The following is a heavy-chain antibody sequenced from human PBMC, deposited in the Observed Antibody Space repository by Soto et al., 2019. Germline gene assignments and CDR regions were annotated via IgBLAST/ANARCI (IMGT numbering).Heavy chain of an antibody. CDR2: IYYSGST. Sequence: VTRSVACPGCSAAIGSSSCKWGWIRQPPGKGLEWIGSIYYSGSTYYNPSLKSRVTISVDTSKNQFSLKLSSVTAADTAVYYCARQDIVLMVYANDYWGQG. V-gene: IGHV4-39*01. D-gene: IGHD2-8*01. J-gene: IGHJ4*02. CDR3: ARQDIVLMVYANDY. CDR1: SAAIGSSSCK.